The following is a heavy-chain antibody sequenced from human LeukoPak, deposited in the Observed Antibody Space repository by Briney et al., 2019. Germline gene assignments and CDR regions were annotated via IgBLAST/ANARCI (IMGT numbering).Heavy chain of an antibody. CDR3: APPPYYYEANGYSVA. Sequence: SETLSLTCTVSGASISSYYWSWIRQPPGKRLDWIGYNYYSGSANYNPSLTSRVTISVDPSKNQFSLNLSSVTAADTAVYYCAPPPYYYEANGYSVAWGQGTLVTVSS. V-gene: IGHV4-59*12. D-gene: IGHD3-22*01. CDR2: NYYSGSA. CDR1: GASISSYY. J-gene: IGHJ5*02.